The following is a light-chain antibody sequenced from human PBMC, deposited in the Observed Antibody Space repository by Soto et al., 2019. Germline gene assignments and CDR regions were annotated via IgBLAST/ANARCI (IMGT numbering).Light chain of an antibody. J-gene: IGLJ1*01. CDR3: SSYTSSSTLV. Sequence: QSVLTQPASVSGSPGQSITISCTGTRSDVGGYNYVSWYQQHPGKVPKLMIFDFSSRPSGVSNRFSGSKSGNTASLTISGFQAEDEADYYCSSYTSSSTLVFGTGTKVTVL. CDR2: DFS. V-gene: IGLV2-14*01. CDR1: RSDVGGYNY.